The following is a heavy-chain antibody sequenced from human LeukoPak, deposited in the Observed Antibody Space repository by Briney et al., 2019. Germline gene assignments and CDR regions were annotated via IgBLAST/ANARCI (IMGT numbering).Heavy chain of an antibody. CDR2: ISYDGSNK. D-gene: IGHD2-2*01. V-gene: IGHV3-30-3*01. Sequence: PGRSLRLSCAASGFTFSSYAMHWVRQAPGKGLEWVAVISYDGSNKYYADSVKGRFTISRDNSKNTLYLQMNSLRAEDTAVYYCAGDLSGDIVVVPAAMCLDYWGQGTLVTVSS. CDR1: GFTFSSYA. CDR3: AGDLSGDIVVVPAAMCLDY. J-gene: IGHJ4*02.